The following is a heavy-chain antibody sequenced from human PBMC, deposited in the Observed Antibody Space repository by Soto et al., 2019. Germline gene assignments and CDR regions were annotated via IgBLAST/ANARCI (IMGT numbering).Heavy chain of an antibody. V-gene: IGHV3-74*01. Sequence: GGSLRLSCAASGSTFSSYWMYWVRQAPGKGLVWVPRIHSDGSSTTYADFVKGRSIISRDNARNTVDLQMNSVRVEDTAVYYCARGDRGAFDLWGQGTVVTVSS. CDR2: IHSDGSST. CDR3: ARGDRGAFDL. J-gene: IGHJ3*01. CDR1: GSTFSSYW. D-gene: IGHD1-26*01.